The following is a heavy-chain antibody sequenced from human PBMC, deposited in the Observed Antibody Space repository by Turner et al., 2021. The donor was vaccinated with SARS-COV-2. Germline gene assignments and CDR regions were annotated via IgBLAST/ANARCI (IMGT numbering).Heavy chain of an antibody. V-gene: IGHV1-69*01. D-gene: IGHD4-17*01. CDR3: ASMDYGGDAGHAFDI. Sequence: QVQLVQSGAEVKKPGSSVQVSCKVPGGTFSSYSINWVRQAPGQGLEWMGGIIPMYDTTTYAQRFRGRVTITADESTGTAYMELTRLISGDTAIYFCASMDYGGDAGHAFDIWAQGTWVTVSS. CDR1: GGTFSSYS. J-gene: IGHJ3*02. CDR2: IIPMYDTT.